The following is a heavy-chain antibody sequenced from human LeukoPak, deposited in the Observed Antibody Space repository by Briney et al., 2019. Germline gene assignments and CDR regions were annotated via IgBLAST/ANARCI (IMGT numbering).Heavy chain of an antibody. V-gene: IGHV3-23*01. Sequence: GGSLRLSCAASEFSFGSYAMSWVRPAPGKGLQWVSGISGSGDSTYYADSVNGRFTISRDNSKNTLYLQMISLRAEDTAVYYCAKGGGSYFRRVTYYYYYMDVWGKGTTVTVSS. J-gene: IGHJ6*03. D-gene: IGHD1-26*01. CDR3: AKGGGSYFRRVTYYYYYMDV. CDR2: ISGSGDST. CDR1: EFSFGSYA.